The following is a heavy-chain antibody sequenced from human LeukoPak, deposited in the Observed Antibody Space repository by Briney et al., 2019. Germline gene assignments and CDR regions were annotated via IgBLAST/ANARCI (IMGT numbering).Heavy chain of an antibody. Sequence: PGGSLRLSCAASGFTFSSYGMHWVRQAPGKGLEWVAFIRYDGSNKYYADSVKGRFTISRDNSKNTLYLQMNSLRAEDTAVYYRAKQCSSSWYGYFDYWGQGTLVTVSS. CDR1: GFTFSSYG. V-gene: IGHV3-30*02. J-gene: IGHJ4*02. D-gene: IGHD6-13*01. CDR2: IRYDGSNK. CDR3: AKQCSSSWYGYFDY.